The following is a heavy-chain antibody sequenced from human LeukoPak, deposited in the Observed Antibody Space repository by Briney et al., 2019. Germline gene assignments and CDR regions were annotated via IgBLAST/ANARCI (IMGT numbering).Heavy chain of an antibody. CDR3: AREKYGNYYDSSGYYPPYYYYYGKDV. CDR2: INPSGGST. V-gene: IGHV1-46*01. J-gene: IGHJ6*02. D-gene: IGHD3-22*01. Sequence: ASVKVSCKASGYTFTSYYMHWVRQAPGQGREWMGIINPSGGSTSYAQKFQGRVTMTRDTSTSTVYMELSSLRSEDTAVYYCAREKYGNYYDSSGYYPPYYYYYGKDVWGQGTTVTVSS. CDR1: GYTFTSYY.